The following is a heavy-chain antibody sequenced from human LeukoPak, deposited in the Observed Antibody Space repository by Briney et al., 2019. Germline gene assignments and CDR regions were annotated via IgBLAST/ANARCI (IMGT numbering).Heavy chain of an antibody. J-gene: IGHJ4*02. Sequence: ASVTVSCKASGGTFSSYAMNWVRQAPGQGLEWMGGIISVFSTATYAQEFQGRVTITADDSTSTAYMEVSSLRSADTAVYYCARAEVRSGYSYGPIDHWGQGTLVTVSS. CDR3: ARAEVRSGYSYGPIDH. CDR1: GGTFSSYA. D-gene: IGHD5-18*01. CDR2: IISVFSTA. V-gene: IGHV1-69*13.